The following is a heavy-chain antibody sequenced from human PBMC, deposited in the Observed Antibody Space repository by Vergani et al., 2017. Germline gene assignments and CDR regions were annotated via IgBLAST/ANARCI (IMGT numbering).Heavy chain of an antibody. CDR1: GYTFTDHY. CDR3: ATPQTVTTGGMEV. V-gene: IGHV1-69-2*01. J-gene: IGHJ6*02. D-gene: IGHD4-17*01. CDR2: VDPEDGET. Sequence: EVQLVQSGAEVKKPGATMKISCKVSGYTFTDHYMHWVKQAPGKGLEWMGRVDPEDGETIYAEKFKGRVTIAADTSTDTAHLELSSLSSEDTAVYYCATPQTVTTGGMEVWGQGTTVIVSS.